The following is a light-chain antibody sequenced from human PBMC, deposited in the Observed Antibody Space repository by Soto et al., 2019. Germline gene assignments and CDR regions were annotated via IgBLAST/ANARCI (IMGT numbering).Light chain of an antibody. J-gene: IGKJ5*01. CDR1: QSVSSSY. CDR2: DAS. Sequence: IVVTRSPGTLSLSPGERATLSCRASQSVSSSYLAWYQQKPGQAPRLLIYDASSRATGIPDSFSGSGSGTEFTLTITRLEPEDFAVYYCQQYGSLPITFGQGTRLEIK. CDR3: QQYGSLPIT. V-gene: IGKV3-20*01.